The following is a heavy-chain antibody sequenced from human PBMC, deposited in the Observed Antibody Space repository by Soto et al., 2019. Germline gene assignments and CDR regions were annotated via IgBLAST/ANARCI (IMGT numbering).Heavy chain of an antibody. J-gene: IGHJ6*03. CDR3: AKVAPHIDFWSGYFGYYYYYMDV. Sequence: PGGSLRLSCAASGFTFSSYAMSWVRQAPGKGLEWVSAISGSGGSTYYADSVKGRFTISRDNSKNTLYLQMNSLRAEDTAVYYCAKVAPHIDFWSGYFGYYYYYMDVWGKGTTVTVSS. CDR1: GFTFSSYA. D-gene: IGHD3-3*01. CDR2: ISGSGGST. V-gene: IGHV3-23*01.